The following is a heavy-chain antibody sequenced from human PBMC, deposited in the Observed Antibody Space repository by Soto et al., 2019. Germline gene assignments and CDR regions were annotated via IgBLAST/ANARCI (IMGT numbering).Heavy chain of an antibody. CDR2: ISGSGGST. J-gene: IGHJ4*02. V-gene: IGHV3-23*01. D-gene: IGHD2-8*01. CDR1: GFTFSSYA. Sequence: EVQLLESGGGLVQPGGSLRLSCAASGFTFSSYAMSWVRQAPGKGLEWVSAISGSGGSTYYADSVKGRFTISRDNSKNALYRQMNSLRAEDTAVYYCAKLSDGLYTQGGYDFDYWGQGPLVTVSS. CDR3: AKLSDGLYTQGGYDFDY.